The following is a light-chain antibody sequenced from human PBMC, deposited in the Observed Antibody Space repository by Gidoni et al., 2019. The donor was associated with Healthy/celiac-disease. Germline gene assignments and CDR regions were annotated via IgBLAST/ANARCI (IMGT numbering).Light chain of an antibody. J-gene: IGKJ2*01. CDR1: PSVSSSY. CDR2: GAS. V-gene: IGKV3-20*01. CDR3: QKYGSSPPYT. Sequence: EIVLTQSPGTLSLSPVQRATLSCRASPSVSSSYLAWYQQKPGQAPRLLIYGASSRATGIPDRCSGSGSGTDFTLTISRLEPEDFAVYYCQKYGSSPPYTFGQGTKLEIK.